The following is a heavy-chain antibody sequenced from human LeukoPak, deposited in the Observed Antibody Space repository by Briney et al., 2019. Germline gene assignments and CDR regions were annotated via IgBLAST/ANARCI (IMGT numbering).Heavy chain of an antibody. Sequence: SETLSLTCTVSGGSITSSFFWTWIRQPPGKGLEWIGSIYYSGSTFYNPSLSSRLTISVDTSRNQFSLKLSSVTAADTAVYYCAKDRGAMVRGVFDYWGQGTLVTVSS. CDR3: AKDRGAMVRGVFDY. J-gene: IGHJ4*02. CDR2: IYYSGST. D-gene: IGHD3-10*01. CDR1: GGSITSSFF. V-gene: IGHV4-39*02.